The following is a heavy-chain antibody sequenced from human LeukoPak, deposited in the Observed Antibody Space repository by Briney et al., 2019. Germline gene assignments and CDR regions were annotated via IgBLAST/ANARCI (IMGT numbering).Heavy chain of an antibody. D-gene: IGHD2-2*01. Sequence: SVKVSCKASGGTFSSYAINWVRQATGQGLEWMGWMNPNSGNTGYAQKFQGRVTITRNTSISTAYMELSSLRSEDTAVYYCARRGYCSSTSCHEDYWGQGTLVTVSS. V-gene: IGHV1-8*03. J-gene: IGHJ4*02. CDR2: MNPNSGNT. CDR3: ARRGYCSSTSCHEDY. CDR1: GGTFSSYA.